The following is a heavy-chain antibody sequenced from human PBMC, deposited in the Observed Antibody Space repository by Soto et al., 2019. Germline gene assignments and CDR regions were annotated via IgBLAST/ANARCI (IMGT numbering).Heavy chain of an antibody. CDR1: GYTFTSYG. CDR3: ARFGAKTYYDFWSGYPSTQNYYYGMDV. CDR2: ISAYNGNT. J-gene: IGHJ6*02. Sequence: ASVKVSCKASGYTFTSYGISWVRQAPGQGLEWMGWISAYNGNTNYAQKLQGRVTMTTDTSTSTAYMELRSLGSDDTAVYYCARFGAKTYYDFWSGYPSTQNYYYGMDVWGQGTTVTVSS. D-gene: IGHD3-3*01. V-gene: IGHV1-18*04.